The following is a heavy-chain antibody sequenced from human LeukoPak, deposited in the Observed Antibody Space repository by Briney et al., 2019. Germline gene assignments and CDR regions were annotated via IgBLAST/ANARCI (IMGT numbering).Heavy chain of an antibody. V-gene: IGHV5-51*01. CDR3: ARRGVRGVISSYVDY. CDR2: IYPGDSDT. J-gene: IGHJ4*02. CDR1: GYSFTSYW. D-gene: IGHD3-10*01. Sequence: GESLKISCKGSGYSFTSYWSGWVRQMPGKGLEWMGIIYPGDSDTRYSPSFQGQVTISADKSISTAYLQWSSLKASDTAMYYCARRGVRGVISSYVDYWGQGTLVTVSS.